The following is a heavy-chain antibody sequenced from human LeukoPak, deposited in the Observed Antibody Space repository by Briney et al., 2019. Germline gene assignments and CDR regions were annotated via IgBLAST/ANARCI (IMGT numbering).Heavy chain of an antibody. J-gene: IGHJ3*01. CDR3: AKDRSCTGSSCNVGS. CDR2: ISSSSSTI. Sequence: GGSLRLSCAASGFTFSSYSMNLVRQAPGKGLEWVSYISSSSSTIYYADSVKGRFTISRDNAKNSLYLQMNSLRAEDTAVYYCAKDRSCTGSSCNVGSWGQGTMVTVSS. CDR1: GFTFSSYS. D-gene: IGHD2-2*01. V-gene: IGHV3-48*01.